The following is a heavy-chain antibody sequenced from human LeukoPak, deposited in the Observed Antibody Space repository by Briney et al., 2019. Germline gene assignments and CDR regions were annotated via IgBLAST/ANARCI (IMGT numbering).Heavy chain of an antibody. V-gene: IGHV6-1*01. Sequence: SQTLSLTCVISGDSVSSNSVTWNWIRQSPSRGLEWLARTYYRSKWSNDYSESVKSRITINPDTSKNQFSLHLNSVTPEDTAVYYCARHLRAFDMWGQGTMVTVSS. CDR3: ARHLRAFDM. J-gene: IGHJ3*02. CDR1: GDSVSSNSVT. CDR2: TYYRSKWSN.